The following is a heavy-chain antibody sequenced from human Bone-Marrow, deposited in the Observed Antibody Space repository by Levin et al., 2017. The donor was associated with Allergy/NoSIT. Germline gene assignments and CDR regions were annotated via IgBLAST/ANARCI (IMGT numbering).Heavy chain of an antibody. CDR2: INPNSGDT. V-gene: IGHV1-2*02. CDR1: GYIFTGQY. Sequence: ASVKVSCKASGYIFTGQYLHWVRRAPGQGLEWMGWINPNSGDTNYAENFQGRVSMTTDTSLSTAYMELTRLRSNDTAVYYCARERGDSGSYYIDHWGQGTLVTVSS. D-gene: IGHD1-26*01. CDR3: ARERGDSGSYYIDH. J-gene: IGHJ4*02.